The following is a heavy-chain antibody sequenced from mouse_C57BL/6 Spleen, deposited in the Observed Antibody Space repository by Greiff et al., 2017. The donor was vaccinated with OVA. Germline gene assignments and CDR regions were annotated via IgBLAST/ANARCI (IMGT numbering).Heavy chain of an antibody. CDR1: GYTFTGYW. D-gene: IGHD2-3*01. CDR3: ASSDGPCYDMDY. CDR2: IYPSDSET. Sequence: VQLQQPGAELVRPGSSVKLSCKASGYTFTGYWMDWVKQRPGQGLEWIGNIYPSDSETHYNQKFKGKATLTVDKSSSTAYMQLSSLTSEDSAVYYCASSDGPCYDMDYWGQGTTVTVAS. J-gene: IGHJ4*01. V-gene: IGHV1-61*01.